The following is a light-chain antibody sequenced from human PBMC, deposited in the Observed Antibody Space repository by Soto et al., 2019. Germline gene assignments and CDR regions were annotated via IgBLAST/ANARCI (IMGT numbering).Light chain of an antibody. CDR2: DTS. CDR1: QSVSSSY. V-gene: IGKV3-20*01. Sequence: EIGLTQSPGTLSLSPGERATLSCRASQSVSSSYLAWYQQTPGQAPRLLVYDTSYRATGVPDRFSGSGSGTDFTLTISRLKPEDSAVYYCQQYDSSPWTFGQGTKVDI. J-gene: IGKJ1*01. CDR3: QQYDSSPWT.